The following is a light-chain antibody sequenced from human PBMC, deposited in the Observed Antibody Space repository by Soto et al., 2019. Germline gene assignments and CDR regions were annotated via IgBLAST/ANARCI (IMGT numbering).Light chain of an antibody. CDR1: SGHSSYA. V-gene: IGLV4-69*01. CDR3: QTWGTGIHV. Sequence: QPVLTHSPSASASLGASVKLTCTLSSGHSSYAIAWHQQQPEKGPRYLMKLNSDGSHSKGDGIPDRFSGSSSGAERYLTISSLQSEDEADYYCQTWGTGIHVFGGGTKLTVL. CDR2: LNSDGSH. J-gene: IGLJ3*02.